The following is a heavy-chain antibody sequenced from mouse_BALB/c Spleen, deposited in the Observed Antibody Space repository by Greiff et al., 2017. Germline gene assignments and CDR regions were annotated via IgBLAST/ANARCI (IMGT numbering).Heavy chain of an antibody. Sequence: VQLQQSGAELVRPGTSVKISCKASGYAFTNYWLVWVKQRPGHGLEWIGDIYPGSGNTYYNEKFKGKATLTADKSSSTAYMQLSSLTSEDSAVYYCARGRPYYFDYWGQGTTLTVSS. V-gene: IGHV1-63*01. J-gene: IGHJ2*01. CDR1: GYAFTNYW. CDR2: IYPGSGNT. CDR3: ARGRPYYFDY.